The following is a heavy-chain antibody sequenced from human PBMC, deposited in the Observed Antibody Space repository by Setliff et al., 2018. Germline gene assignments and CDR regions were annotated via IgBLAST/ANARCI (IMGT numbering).Heavy chain of an antibody. CDR2: INHRGST. CDR3: ARGRKIAARLLDS. CDR1: GGTFSDYY. J-gene: IGHJ4*02. D-gene: IGHD2-21*01. V-gene: IGHV4-34*01. Sequence: SETLSLTCAASGGTFSDYYWTWIRQSPEKGLEWIGEINHRGSTNYNPSLKSRVTISIDTSKDQFSLKLISMTAEDTAVYYCARGRKIAARLLDSWGQGTLVTVSS.